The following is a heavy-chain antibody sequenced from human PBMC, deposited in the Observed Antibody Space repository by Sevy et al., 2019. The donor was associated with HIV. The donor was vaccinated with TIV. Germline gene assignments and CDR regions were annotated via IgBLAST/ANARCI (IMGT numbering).Heavy chain of an antibody. J-gene: IGHJ4*02. CDR3: ARGNDFGSRAGFDY. CDR2: ISAYNGNT. V-gene: IGHV1-18*04. CDR1: GYTFTSYG. Sequence: ASVKVSCKASGYTFTSYGISWLRQAPGQGLEWMGWISAYNGNTNYAQKLQGRDTMTTDTSTSTAYMELRSLRSDDTAVYYCARGNDFGSRAGFDYWGQGTLVTVSS. D-gene: IGHD3-3*01.